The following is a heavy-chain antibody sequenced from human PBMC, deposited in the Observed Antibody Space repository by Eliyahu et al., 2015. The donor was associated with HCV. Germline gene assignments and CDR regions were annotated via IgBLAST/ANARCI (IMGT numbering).Heavy chain of an antibody. CDR2: FYFSGAT. V-gene: IGHV4-39*01. J-gene: IGHJ4*02. D-gene: IGHD3-10*01. CDR3: ATSMIRGDDF. Sequence: QLHLQESGPGLVKPSETLSLTCTVSGGSITSSSYFWGWVRQPPGKGLECIGSFYFSGATYYNPSLKSRVTISVDTSKNQFSLRLNSVTAADTAVYFCATSMIRGDDFWGQGTLVTVSS. CDR1: GGSITSSSYF.